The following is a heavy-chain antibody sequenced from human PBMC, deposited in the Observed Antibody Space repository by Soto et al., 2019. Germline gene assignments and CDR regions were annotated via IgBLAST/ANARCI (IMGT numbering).Heavy chain of an antibody. CDR2: IKEDGAEK. CDR1: GFTFSSYW. Sequence: PGGSLRLSCAASGFTFSSYWMSWVRQAPGKGLEWVASIKEDGAEKYYVDSVEGRFTISRDNAENSLYLHMNSLRAEDTAVYHCARDSYAPHVWGQGTTVTVSS. D-gene: IGHD4-17*01. J-gene: IGHJ6*02. V-gene: IGHV3-7*01. CDR3: ARDSYAPHV.